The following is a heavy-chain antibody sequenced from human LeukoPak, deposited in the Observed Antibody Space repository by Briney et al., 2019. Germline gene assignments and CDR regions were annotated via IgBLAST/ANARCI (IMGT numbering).Heavy chain of an antibody. CDR3: ARDFGGYCSSSSCYLGFLDY. CDR1: GFTFSSYT. J-gene: IGHJ4*02. D-gene: IGHD2-2*01. V-gene: IGHV3-21*03. CDR2: IISSSSFI. Sequence: GGSLRLSCAASGFTFSSYTMNWVRQAPGKGLEWVSSIISSSSFIYYADSVKGRFTISRDNAKNSLYLQMDSLRAEDTAVYYCARDFGGYCSSSSCYLGFLDYWGQGTLVTVSS.